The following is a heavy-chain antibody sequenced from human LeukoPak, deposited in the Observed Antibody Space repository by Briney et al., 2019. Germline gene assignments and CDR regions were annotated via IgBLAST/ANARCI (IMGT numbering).Heavy chain of an antibody. Sequence: GESLKISCKGSRYSFPNYWIGWVRQMPGKGLEWMGIIYPGDSDTRYSPSFQGQVTISADKSISTAYLQWSSLKASDTAMYYCARQLTMIVPYFDYWGQGTLVTVSS. J-gene: IGHJ4*02. V-gene: IGHV5-51*01. CDR1: RYSFPNYW. CDR3: ARQLTMIVPYFDY. CDR2: IYPGDSDT. D-gene: IGHD3-22*01.